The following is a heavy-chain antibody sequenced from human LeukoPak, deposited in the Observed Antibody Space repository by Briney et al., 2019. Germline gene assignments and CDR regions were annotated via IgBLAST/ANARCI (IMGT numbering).Heavy chain of an antibody. D-gene: IGHD2-15*01. J-gene: IGHJ6*04. CDR2: ISSSSTI. CDR3: ARGPWSKDIVVVVAATGEYYYYGMDV. CDR1: GFTFSDYY. V-gene: IGHV3-69-1*01. Sequence: PGGSLRLSCAASGFTFSDYYMNWVRQAPGKGLEWVSSISSSSTIYYADSVKGRFTISGDNVKNSLYLQMNSLRAEDTAVYYCARGPWSKDIVVVVAATGEYYYYGMDVWGKGTTVTVSS.